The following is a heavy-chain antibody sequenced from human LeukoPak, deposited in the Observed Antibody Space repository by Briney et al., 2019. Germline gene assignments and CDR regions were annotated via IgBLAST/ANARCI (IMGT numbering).Heavy chain of an antibody. V-gene: IGHV4-4*07. CDR2: IYSSGRT. D-gene: IGHD5-18*01. J-gene: IGHJ4*02. Sequence: SETLSLTCSVSGASISAYHWSWIRQPAGKGLEWIGRIYSSGRTNYIPSLKSPLTMSVDTSKNQFSLKLNSVTAADTAVYYCARDYSYPDYWGQGTLVTVSS. CDR1: GASISAYH. CDR3: ARDYSYPDY.